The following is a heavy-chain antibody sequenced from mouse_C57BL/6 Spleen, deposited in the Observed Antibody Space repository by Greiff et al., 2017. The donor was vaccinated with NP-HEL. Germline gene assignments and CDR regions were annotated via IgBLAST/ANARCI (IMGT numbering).Heavy chain of an antibody. CDR2: INPSSGYT. V-gene: IGHV1-4*01. CDR1: GYTFTSYT. J-gene: IGHJ2*01. Sequence: VQRVESGAELARPGASVKMSCKASGYTFTSYTMHWVKQRPGQGLEWIGYINPSSGYTKYNQKFKDKATLTADKSSSTAYMQLSSLTSEDAAVYYCARFLYFDYWGQGTTLTVSS. CDR3: ARFLYFDY.